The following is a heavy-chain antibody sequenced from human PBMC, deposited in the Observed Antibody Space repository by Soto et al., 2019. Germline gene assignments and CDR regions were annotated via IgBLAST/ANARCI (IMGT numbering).Heavy chain of an antibody. CDR3: ARLGYCSGGSCRRGNWFDP. CDR1: GDTFTSYE. CDR2: MNPNSGNT. D-gene: IGHD2-15*01. J-gene: IGHJ5*02. Sequence: ASVKVSCKXSGDTFTSYEINWVRQATGQGLEWMGWMNPNSGNTGYAQKFQGRVTMTRNTSISTGYMELSSLRSEDTAVYYCARLGYCSGGSCRRGNWFDPWGQGTLVTVSS. V-gene: IGHV1-8*01.